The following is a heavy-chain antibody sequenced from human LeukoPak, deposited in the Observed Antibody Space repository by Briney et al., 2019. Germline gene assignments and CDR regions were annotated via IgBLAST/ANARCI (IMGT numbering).Heavy chain of an antibody. CDR1: GFSFSSYG. Sequence: GGSLRLSCAASGFSFSSYGMHWVRQAPGKGLEWVAFIRSDGSNKYYGDSVKGRFTISRDNSKNTLYLQMNSLRAEDTAVYYCAKDLSRSPDYWGQGTLVTVSS. J-gene: IGHJ4*02. CDR2: IRSDGSNK. D-gene: IGHD6-13*01. V-gene: IGHV3-30*02. CDR3: AKDLSRSPDY.